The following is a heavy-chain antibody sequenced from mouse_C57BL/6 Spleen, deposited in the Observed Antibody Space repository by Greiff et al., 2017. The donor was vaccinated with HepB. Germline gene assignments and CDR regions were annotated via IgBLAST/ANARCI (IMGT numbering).Heavy chain of an antibody. V-gene: IGHV1-64*01. CDR1: GYTFTSYW. CDR3: ARRYDDYDAWFAY. Sequence: QVQLQQPGAELVKPGASVKLSCKASGYTFTSYWMHWVKQRPGQGLEWIGMIHPNSGSTNYNEKFKSKATLTVDKSSSTAYMQLSSLTSEDSAVYYCARRYDDYDAWFAYWGQGTLVTVSA. J-gene: IGHJ3*01. CDR2: IHPNSGST. D-gene: IGHD2-4*01.